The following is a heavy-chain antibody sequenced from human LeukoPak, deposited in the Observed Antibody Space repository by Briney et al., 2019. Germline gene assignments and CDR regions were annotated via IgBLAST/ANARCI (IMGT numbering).Heavy chain of an antibody. Sequence: SETLSLTCTVSGGSISSYYWSWIRQPPGKGLEWIGYIYTSGSTNYNPFLKSRVTISVDTSKNQFSLKLSSVTAADTAVYYCARDGSSSWWGWFDPWGQGTLVTVSS. J-gene: IGHJ5*02. D-gene: IGHD6-13*01. CDR1: GGSISSYY. CDR3: ARDGSSSWWGWFDP. V-gene: IGHV4-4*09. CDR2: IYTSGST.